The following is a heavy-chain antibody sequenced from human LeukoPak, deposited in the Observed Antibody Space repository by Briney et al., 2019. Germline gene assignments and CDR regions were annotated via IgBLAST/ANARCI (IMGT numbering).Heavy chain of an antibody. CDR1: GGSISSSNW. D-gene: IGHD1-1*01. V-gene: IGHV4-4*02. Sequence: PSETLSLTCAVSGGSISSSNWWSWVRQPPGKGLEWIGEIYHRGSTNSNPSLKSRVTISVDKSKNQFSLNLSSVTAADTAVYYCARDISRWNELDSWGQGTVVTVSS. CDR2: IYHRGST. J-gene: IGHJ4*02. CDR3: ARDISRWNELDS.